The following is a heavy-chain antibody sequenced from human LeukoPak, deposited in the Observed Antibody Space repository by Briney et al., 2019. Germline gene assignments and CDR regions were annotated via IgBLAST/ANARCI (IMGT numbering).Heavy chain of an antibody. Sequence: QAGGSLRLSCAASGFTFSTYWMHWVRQAPGKGLVWVSRINSDGSDARYAESVKGRFTISRDNAKNTLYLQMNSLRAEDTAVYYCAREFYLHSDNYDSGNWGQGTLVAVSS. CDR2: INSDGSDA. V-gene: IGHV3-74*01. D-gene: IGHD3-16*01. CDR1: GFTFSTYW. J-gene: IGHJ4*02. CDR3: AREFYLHSDNYDSGN.